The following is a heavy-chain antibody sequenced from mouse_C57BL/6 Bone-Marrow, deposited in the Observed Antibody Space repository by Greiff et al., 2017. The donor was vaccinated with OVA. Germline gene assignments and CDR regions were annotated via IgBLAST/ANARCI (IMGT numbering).Heavy chain of an antibody. D-gene: IGHD1-1*01. CDR2: IYPGSGST. Sequence: QVQLQQPGAELVKPGASVRMSCKASGYTFTSYWITWVKQRPGQGLEWIGDIYPGSGSTNYNEKFKSKATLTVDTSSSTAYMQLSSLTSEDSAVYYCARRGYYGSRGNYFDYWGQGTTLTVSS. V-gene: IGHV1-55*01. CDR3: ARRGYYGSRGNYFDY. CDR1: GYTFTSYW. J-gene: IGHJ2*01.